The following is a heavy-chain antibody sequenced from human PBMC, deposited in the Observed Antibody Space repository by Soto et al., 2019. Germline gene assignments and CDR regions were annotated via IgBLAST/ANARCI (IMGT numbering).Heavy chain of an antibody. Sequence: QVQLVRSGAEVKKPGSSVKVSCKASGGTFSSYAISWVRQAPGQGLEWMGGIIPIFGTADYAQKFQGRVTITADESASTAYMELSSLRSEDTAVYYCGVVVDKHYYYVMDVWGQGTTVTVSS. CDR2: IIPIFGTA. CDR3: GVVVDKHYYYVMDV. CDR1: GGTFSSYA. V-gene: IGHV1-69*12. D-gene: IGHD3-22*01. J-gene: IGHJ6*02.